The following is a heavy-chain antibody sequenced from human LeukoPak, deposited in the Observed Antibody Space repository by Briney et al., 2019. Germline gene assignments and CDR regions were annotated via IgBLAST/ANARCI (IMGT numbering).Heavy chain of an antibody. CDR3: ARNCSRTTCSGTFDI. V-gene: IGHV4-39*01. Sequence: SEALSLTCTVSNGSISSSRYYWAWIRQPPGKGLEWIGSIYYSGSTHYNPSQKSRVTISVDTSKNQFFLRLSSGTAADTAVYYCARNCSRTTCSGTFDIWDRGTMVTVSS. D-gene: IGHD2-2*01. CDR1: NGSISSSRYY. J-gene: IGHJ3*02. CDR2: IYYSGST.